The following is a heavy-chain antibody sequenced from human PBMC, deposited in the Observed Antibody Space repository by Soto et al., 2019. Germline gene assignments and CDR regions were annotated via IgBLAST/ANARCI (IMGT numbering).Heavy chain of an antibody. CDR2: ISGSSNYK. J-gene: IGHJ4*02. CDR1: GFSFSTFS. CDR3: GRGTKSVAVPPRDY. Sequence: GGSLRLSCAAYGFSFSTFSMNWVPRAPGKGLEWVSSISGSSNYKYFADSVKGRFTISRDNAKNSLYLQMNSLRAEDTAVYYGGRGTKSVAVPPRDYWGQGTLVTVSS. V-gene: IGHV3-21*01. D-gene: IGHD6-19*01.